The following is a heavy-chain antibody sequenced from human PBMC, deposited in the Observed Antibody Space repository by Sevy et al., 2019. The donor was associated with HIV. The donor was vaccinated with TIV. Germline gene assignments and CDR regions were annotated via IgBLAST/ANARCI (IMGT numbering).Heavy chain of an antibody. V-gene: IGHV3-23*01. CDR3: AKVSGGFKKGDY. CDR2: ISGSGGST. CDR1: GFTFSSYA. D-gene: IGHD3-16*01. J-gene: IGHJ4*02. Sequence: GSLRLSCAASGFTFSSYAMSWVRQAPGKGLEWVSAISGSGGSTYYADSVKGRFTISRDNSKNTPYLQMNSLRAEDTAVYYCAKVSGGFKKGDYWGQGTLVTVSS.